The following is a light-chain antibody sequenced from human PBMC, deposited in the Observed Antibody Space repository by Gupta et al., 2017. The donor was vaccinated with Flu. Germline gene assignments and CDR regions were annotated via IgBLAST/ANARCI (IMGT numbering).Light chain of an antibody. CDR1: QSVLYSSSNKNY. J-gene: IGKJ2*01. V-gene: IGKV4-1*01. CDR3: QHYYETPYT. CDR2: WAS. Sequence: NCKSSQSVLYSSSNKNYLAWYQQKPGQPPKLLIYWASTRESGVPDRFSGSGSGTDFTLTISSLQAEDVAVYYCQHYYETPYTFGQGTKLEIK.